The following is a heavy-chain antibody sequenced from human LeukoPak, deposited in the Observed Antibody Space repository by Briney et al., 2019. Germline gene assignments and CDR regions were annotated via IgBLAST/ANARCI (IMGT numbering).Heavy chain of an antibody. J-gene: IGHJ4*02. CDR3: ARDRLGSRGASYFDY. D-gene: IGHD1-26*01. Sequence: SETLSLTCTVSGSGVSISSYYWSWIRQPAGKGLEWIGRIYTSGSTNYNPSLKSRVTMSVDTSKNQFSLKLTSVTAADTAVYYCARDRLGSRGASYFDYWGQGTLVTVSS. CDR1: GSGVSISSYY. V-gene: IGHV4-4*07. CDR2: IYTSGST.